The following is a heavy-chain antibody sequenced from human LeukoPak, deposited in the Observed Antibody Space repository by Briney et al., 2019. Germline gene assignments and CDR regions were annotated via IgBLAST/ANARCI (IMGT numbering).Heavy chain of an antibody. CDR1: GGSISSYY. D-gene: IGHD3-22*01. CDR3: ARASSGYYLYYYYYYMDV. CDR2: IHYSGTT. Sequence: SETLSLTCTVSGGSISSYYWSWIRQPPGKGLEWIGYIHYSGTTNYNPSLKSRVTMSVDTSKNQFSLKLSSVTAADTAVYYCARASSGYYLYYYYYYMDVWGKGTTVTISS. V-gene: IGHV4-59*12. J-gene: IGHJ6*03.